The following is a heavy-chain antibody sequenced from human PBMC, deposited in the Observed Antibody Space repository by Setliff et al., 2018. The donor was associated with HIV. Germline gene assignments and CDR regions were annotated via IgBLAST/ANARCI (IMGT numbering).Heavy chain of an antibody. J-gene: IGHJ6*03. Sequence: PGGSLRLSCAAPGFTFSTYAMHWVRQAPGKGLEWVSSITSSGNYKSYADSVQGRFTISRDNADNSLYLDMNSLKAEDTGVYYCARDQEYVIVVAASMNMPGYLHYYYMDVWGRGSTVTVSS. CDR3: ARDQEYVIVVAASMNMPGYLHYYYMDV. V-gene: IGHV3-21*01. D-gene: IGHD2-2*01. CDR1: GFTFSTYA. CDR2: ITSSGNYK.